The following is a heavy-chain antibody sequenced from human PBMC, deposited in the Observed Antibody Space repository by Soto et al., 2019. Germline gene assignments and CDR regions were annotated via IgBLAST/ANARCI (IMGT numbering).Heavy chain of an antibody. D-gene: IGHD3-22*01. CDR1: GGTFSSYA. CDR2: SIPFFATA. CDR3: ASGYYYDSSGYYPAEYFQH. V-gene: IGHV1-69*01. Sequence: QVQLVQSGAEVKKPGSSVKVSCKASGGTFSSYAISWVRQAPGQGLEWMGGSIPFFATANYGQKFQGRVTITADESTSTAYMELSSLRSEDTAVYYCASGYYYDSSGYYPAEYFQHWGQGTLVTVSS. J-gene: IGHJ1*01.